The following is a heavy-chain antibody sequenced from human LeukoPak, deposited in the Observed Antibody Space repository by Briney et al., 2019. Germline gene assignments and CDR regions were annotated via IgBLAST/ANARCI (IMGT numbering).Heavy chain of an antibody. D-gene: IGHD5-24*01. J-gene: IGHJ4*02. CDR3: ARGGRDGYNLYFDY. V-gene: IGHV3-21*01. CDR2: ISSSSSYI. Sequence: GGSLRLSCAASGFTFSSYSMNWVRQAPGKGLGWVSSISSSSSYIYYADSVKGRFTISRDNAKNSLYLQMNSLRAEDTAVYYCARGGRDGYNLYFDYWGQGTLVTVSS. CDR1: GFTFSSYS.